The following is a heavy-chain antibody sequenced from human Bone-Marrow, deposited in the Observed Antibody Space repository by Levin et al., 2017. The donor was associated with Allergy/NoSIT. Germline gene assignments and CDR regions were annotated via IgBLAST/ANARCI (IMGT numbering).Heavy chain of an antibody. D-gene: IGHD3-10*01. CDR3: ASNNYSYGSGSYLDY. CDR1: GFTFSTCS. V-gene: IGHV3-48*01. CDR2: ISSSSGSI. Sequence: GGSLRLSCAASGFTFSTCSMNWVRQAPGKGLEWISYISSSSGSIYYADSVQGRFTISRDNAKNSLYLQMNSLRAEDTAVYYCASNNYSYGSGSYLDYWGQGTLVTVSS. J-gene: IGHJ4*02.